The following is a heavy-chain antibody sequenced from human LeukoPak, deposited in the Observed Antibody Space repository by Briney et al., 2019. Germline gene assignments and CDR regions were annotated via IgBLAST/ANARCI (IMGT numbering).Heavy chain of an antibody. CDR3: ARGRIYFDY. CDR1: GFTFSSYE. Sequence: PGGSLRLSCAASGFTFSSYEVHWVRQAPGKGLEWVSYINPSGNTFYYADSVKGRFTISRDNAKNPLYLQMNSLRAEDTAVYYCARGRIYFDYWGQGTLVTVSS. CDR2: INPSGNTF. J-gene: IGHJ4*02. V-gene: IGHV3-48*03. D-gene: IGHD2-15*01.